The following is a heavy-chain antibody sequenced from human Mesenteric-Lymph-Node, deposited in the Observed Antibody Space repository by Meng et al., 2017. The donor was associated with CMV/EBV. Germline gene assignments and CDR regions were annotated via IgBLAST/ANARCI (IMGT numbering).Heavy chain of an antibody. CDR3: ARGGRAQYCSSTSCYLPYYFDY. Sequence: GESLKISCAASGFTFSSYSMNWVRQAPGKGLEWVSSISSSSSYIYYADSVKGRFTISRDNSKNTLYLQMNSLRAEDTAVYYCARGGRAQYCSSTSCYLPYYFDYWGQGTLVTVSS. J-gene: IGHJ4*02. D-gene: IGHD2-2*01. CDR1: GFTFSSYS. CDR2: ISSSSSYI. V-gene: IGHV3-21*04.